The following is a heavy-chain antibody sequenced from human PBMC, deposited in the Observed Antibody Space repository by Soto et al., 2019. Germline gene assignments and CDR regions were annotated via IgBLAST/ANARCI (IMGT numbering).Heavy chain of an antibody. D-gene: IGHD5-18*01. Sequence: QVQVVESGGGVVQPGRSLRLSCAVSGFTFSNYGMHWVRQAPGKGLEWVAVISNDGSNKNYADSVKGRFTIPSDNSRNTLYLHLNSLRAEDTAVYYCARDRVQIWLYVGIFDEWGQGTMVTVSS. CDR3: ARDRVQIWLYVGIFDE. CDR2: ISNDGSNK. CDR1: GFTFSNYG. J-gene: IGHJ4*02. V-gene: IGHV3-30*03.